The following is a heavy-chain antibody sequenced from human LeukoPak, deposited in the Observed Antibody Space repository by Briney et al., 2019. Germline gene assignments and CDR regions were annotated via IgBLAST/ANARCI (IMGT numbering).Heavy chain of an antibody. CDR1: GFTFSESW. J-gene: IGHJ4*02. Sequence: GGSLRLSCVVSGFTFSESWMSWVRQAPGKGLGWVASLNLDGSDKYYVDSVKGRFTISRDSAKNSLYLQMDSLRVEDTAVYYCAKGKRYPDYWGQGTLVTVSS. V-gene: IGHV3-7*03. CDR2: LNLDGSDK. D-gene: IGHD1-1*01. CDR3: AKGKRYPDY.